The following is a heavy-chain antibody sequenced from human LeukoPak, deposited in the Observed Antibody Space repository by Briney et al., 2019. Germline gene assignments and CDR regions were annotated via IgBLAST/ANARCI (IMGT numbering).Heavy chain of an antibody. Sequence: ASVKVSCKASGGTFSSYAISWVRQAPGQGLEWMGGIIPIFGTANYAQKFQGRVTITADESTSTAYMELSSLRSEDTAVYYCAREDYDSSGYLLAFDIWGQRTIPTVSS. CDR3: AREDYDSSGYLLAFDI. V-gene: IGHV1-69*13. J-gene: IGHJ3*02. CDR1: GGTFSSYA. CDR2: IIPIFGTA. D-gene: IGHD3-22*01.